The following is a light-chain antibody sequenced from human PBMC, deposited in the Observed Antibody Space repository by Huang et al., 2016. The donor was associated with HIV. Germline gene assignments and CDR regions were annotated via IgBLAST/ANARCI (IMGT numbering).Light chain of an antibody. J-gene: IGKJ1*01. CDR3: QQYYTYPRT. Sequence: AIRITQSPSSLSASTGDRLTITCRASQGISSYLAGYQQEPGRAPRRLIYAASTLQSGVPSRFSRSGAGADFTLTISGLQSEDFATYCCQQYYTYPRTFGQGTKLEIK. V-gene: IGKV1-8*01. CDR2: AAS. CDR1: QGISSY.